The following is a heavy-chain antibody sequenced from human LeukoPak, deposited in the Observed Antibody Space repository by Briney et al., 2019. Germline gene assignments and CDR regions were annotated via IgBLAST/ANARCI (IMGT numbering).Heavy chain of an antibody. J-gene: IGHJ4*02. V-gene: IGHV4-34*01. CDR2: INHSGST. CDR3: GRGRFRLRGTCFDY. CDR1: GESFSGYY. Sequence: SETLSLTCAVYGESFSGYYWIWIRQPPGKGREWVGEINHSGSTNYNPSLKSRVTKSVDTSKNQFSLRLGHATTAGTAVVYCGRGRFRLRGTCFDYWGQGTLVTVSS. D-gene: IGHD1-1*01.